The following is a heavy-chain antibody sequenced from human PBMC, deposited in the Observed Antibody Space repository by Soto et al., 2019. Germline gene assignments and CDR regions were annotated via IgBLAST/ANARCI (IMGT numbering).Heavy chain of an antibody. Sequence: QVQLVQSGAEVKKPGASVKVSCKASGYTFTGYYIHWVRKAPGQGLAWMGWINPNSGGTNYAQKFQGWVTMTRDTSISTAYMELSRLRSDDTAVYDCAIGTPMTYWYFDLWGRGTLVTVSS. CDR2: INPNSGGT. CDR3: AIGTPMTYWYFDL. CDR1: GYTFTGYY. V-gene: IGHV1-2*04. J-gene: IGHJ2*01.